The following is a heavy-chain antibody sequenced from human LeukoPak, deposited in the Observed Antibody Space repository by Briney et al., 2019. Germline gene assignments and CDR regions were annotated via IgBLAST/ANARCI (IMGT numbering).Heavy chain of an antibody. V-gene: IGHV4-34*01. CDR1: GGSFSGYY. D-gene: IGHD5-12*01. Sequence: PSETLSLTCAVYGGSFSGYYWSWIRQPPGKGLEWIGEINHSGSTNYNPSLKSRVTISVDTSKNQFSLKLSSVTAADTAVYYCARVRRVATTLDYWGQETLVTVSS. CDR2: INHSGST. CDR3: ARVRRVATTLDY. J-gene: IGHJ4*02.